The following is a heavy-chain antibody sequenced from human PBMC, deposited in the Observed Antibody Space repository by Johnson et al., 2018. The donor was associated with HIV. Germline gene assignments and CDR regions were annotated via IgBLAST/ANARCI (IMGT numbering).Heavy chain of an antibody. J-gene: IGHJ3*02. D-gene: IGHD1-26*01. V-gene: IGHV3-7*01. CDR2: IKQDGREK. CDR1: GFTLSSYW. CDR3: ARSYSGNSAFDI. Sequence: VQLVESGGGLVQPGGSVSLSCAASGFTLSSYWMSWVRQAPEKGLEWVANIKQDGREKSYVDSVKARFTISRENAKNSVYLQMNSLRAEDTAVYYCARSYSGNSAFDIWGQGTMVTVSS.